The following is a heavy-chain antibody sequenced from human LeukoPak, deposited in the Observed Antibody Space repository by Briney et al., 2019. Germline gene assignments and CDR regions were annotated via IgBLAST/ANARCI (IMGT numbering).Heavy chain of an antibody. CDR1: GFTFSSYA. D-gene: IGHD6-13*01. CDR2: ISGSGGT. V-gene: IGHV3-23*01. Sequence: PGGSLRLSCAASGFTFSSYAMNWVRQAPGKGLGWVSAISGSGGTYYADSVKGRFTISRDNSKNTLYLQMNNLRAEDTAIYYCAKKGLASAGRPPYFDYWGQGALVTVPS. J-gene: IGHJ4*02. CDR3: AKKGLASAGRPPYFDY.